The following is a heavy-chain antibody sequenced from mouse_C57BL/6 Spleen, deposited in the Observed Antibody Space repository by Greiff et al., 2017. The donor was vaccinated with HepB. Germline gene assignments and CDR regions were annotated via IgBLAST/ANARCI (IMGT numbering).Heavy chain of an antibody. CDR1: GYAFTNYL. D-gene: IGHD2-12*01. CDR3: ARLRRVEYYFDY. CDR2: INPGSGGT. Sequence: QVQLKESGAELVRPGTSVKVSCKASGYAFTNYLIEWVKQRPGQGLEWIGVINPGSGGTNYNEKFKGKATLTADKSSSTAYMQLSSLTSEDSAVYFCARLRRVEYYFDYWGQGTTLTVSS. V-gene: IGHV1-54*01. J-gene: IGHJ2*01.